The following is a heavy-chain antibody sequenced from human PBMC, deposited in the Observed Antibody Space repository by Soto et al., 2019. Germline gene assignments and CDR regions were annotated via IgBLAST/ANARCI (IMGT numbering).Heavy chain of an antibody. J-gene: IGHJ6*01. CDR1: GFSFRNYA. Sequence: DEQLVESGGGSLQPGESLRLSCAASGFSFRNYAMTWVRQSPGKGLEWVSLISSGGGTTNYADSVKGRFSISRDNSQNMLYLQMNGLRGEDTALYYCVKLKGGLGRFYGMDAWGQGTMVIVSS. CDR3: VKLKGGLGRFYGMDA. V-gene: IGHV3-23*04. CDR2: ISSGGGTT. D-gene: IGHD3-3*01.